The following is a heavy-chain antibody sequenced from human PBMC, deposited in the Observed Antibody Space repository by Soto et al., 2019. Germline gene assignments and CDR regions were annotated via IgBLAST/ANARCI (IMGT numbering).Heavy chain of an antibody. CDR1: GGTFSSYA. Sequence: SVEVSCKASGGTFSSYAISWVRQAPGQGLEWMGGIIPIFGTANYAQKFQGRVTITADESTSTAYMELSSLRSEDTAVYYCARRDYDSSGYWHYYYGMDVWGQGTTVTVSS. CDR2: IIPIFGTA. V-gene: IGHV1-69*01. D-gene: IGHD3-22*01. CDR3: ARRDYDSSGYWHYYYGMDV. J-gene: IGHJ6*02.